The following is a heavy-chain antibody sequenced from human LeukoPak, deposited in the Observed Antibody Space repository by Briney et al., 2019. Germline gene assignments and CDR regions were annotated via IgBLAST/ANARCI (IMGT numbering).Heavy chain of an antibody. CDR2: ISSSGSTI. J-gene: IGHJ6*02. CDR3: ASSRGYYYGMDV. CDR1: GFTFSSYE. V-gene: IGHV3-48*03. Sequence: GGSLRLSCAASGFTFSSYEMNWVRQAPGKGLERVSYISSSGSTIDYTDSVKGRFTISRDNAKNSLYLQMNSLRAEDTAVYYCASSRGYYYGMDVWGQGTTVTVSS.